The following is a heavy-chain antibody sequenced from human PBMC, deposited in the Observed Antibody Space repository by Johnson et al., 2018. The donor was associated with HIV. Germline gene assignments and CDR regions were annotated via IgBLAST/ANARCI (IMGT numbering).Heavy chain of an antibody. Sequence: VQLVESGGGVVRPGGSLRLSCAASGFTFDDYGMTWVRQAPGKGLEWAPGINWNGDSTGYAASVKGRFTVSRDNSENTLFLQMNSLRDEDTAVYYCAKERTAMVTPFDAWGQGTRVTVSS. CDR2: INWNGDST. D-gene: IGHD5-18*01. V-gene: IGHV3-20*04. CDR3: AKERTAMVTPFDA. J-gene: IGHJ3*01. CDR1: GFTFDDYG.